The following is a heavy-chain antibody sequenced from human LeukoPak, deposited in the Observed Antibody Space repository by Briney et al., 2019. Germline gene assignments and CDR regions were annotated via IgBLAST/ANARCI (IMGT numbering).Heavy chain of an antibody. D-gene: IGHD6-13*01. Sequence: GGSLRLSCRASVFIYSSNWMHWVRQVPGKGPVWVSRINYDGTSISYAESVKGRFTIYRDNAKNTLYLQMNSLRAEDTAVYHCARRLSDSWFDIASWGQGTLVTVSS. J-gene: IGHJ4*02. CDR2: INYDGTSI. CDR3: ARRLSDSWFDIAS. CDR1: VFIYSSNW. V-gene: IGHV3-74*01.